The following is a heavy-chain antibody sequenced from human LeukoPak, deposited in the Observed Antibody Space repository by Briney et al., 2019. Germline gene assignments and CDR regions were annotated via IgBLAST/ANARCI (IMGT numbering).Heavy chain of an antibody. CDR3: AVDIEADY. D-gene: IGHD5-12*01. Sequence: SVKVSCKXSGGTFSSYAISWVRQPPGQGLEWMGGIIPIFGTANYAQKFQGRVTVTTDESTSTAYMELSSLRSEDTAVYYCAVDIEADYWGQGTLVTVSS. V-gene: IGHV1-69*05. CDR1: GGTFSSYA. J-gene: IGHJ4*02. CDR2: IIPIFGTA.